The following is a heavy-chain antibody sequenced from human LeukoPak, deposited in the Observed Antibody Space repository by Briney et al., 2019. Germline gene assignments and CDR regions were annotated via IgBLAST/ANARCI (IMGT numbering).Heavy chain of an antibody. CDR3: ATDIITIFGVVKDY. D-gene: IGHD3-3*01. CDR2: FDPEDGET. Sequence: ASVKVSRKVSGYTLTGLSMHWVRQAPGKGLEWMGGFDPEDGETIYAQKFQGRVTMTEDTSTDTAYMELSSLRSEDTAVYYCATDIITIFGVVKDYWGQGTLVTVSS. CDR1: GYTLTGLS. V-gene: IGHV1-24*01. J-gene: IGHJ4*02.